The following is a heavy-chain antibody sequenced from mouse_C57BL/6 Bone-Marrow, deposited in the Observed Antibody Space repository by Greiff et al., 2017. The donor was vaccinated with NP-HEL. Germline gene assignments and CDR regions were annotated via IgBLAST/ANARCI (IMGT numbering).Heavy chain of an antibody. D-gene: IGHD1-1*01. J-gene: IGHJ4*01. CDR2: IWTGGGT. CDR1: GFPLTSYA. CDR3: ARNLNYYGSSNAMDY. V-gene: IGHV2-9-1*01. Sequence: VQGVESGPGLVAPSQSLSITCTVPGFPLTSYAISWVRQPPGKGLEWLGVIWTGGGTNYNSALKSRLSISKDNSKSQVFLKKNSLQTDDTARYYCARNLNYYGSSNAMDYWGQGTSVTVSS.